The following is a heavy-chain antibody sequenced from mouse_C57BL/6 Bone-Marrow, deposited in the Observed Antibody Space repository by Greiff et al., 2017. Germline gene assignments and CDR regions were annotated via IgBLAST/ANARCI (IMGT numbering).Heavy chain of an antibody. J-gene: IGHJ3*01. CDR1: GYAFSSSW. CDR2: IYPGDGDT. Sequence: VQLQQSGPELVKPGASVKISCKASGYAFSSSWMNWVKQRPGKGLEWIGRIYPGDGDTNYNGKFKGKATLTADKSSSTAYMQLSSLTSEDSAVYFCARHDYDGASWFAYWGQGTLVTVSA. CDR3: ARHDYDGASWFAY. D-gene: IGHD2-4*01. V-gene: IGHV1-82*01.